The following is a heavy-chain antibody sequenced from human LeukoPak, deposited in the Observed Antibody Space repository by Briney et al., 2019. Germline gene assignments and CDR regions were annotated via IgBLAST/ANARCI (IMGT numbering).Heavy chain of an antibody. CDR1: AFTFSSYT. CDR3: AKDLEIAAAGTPYYFDY. J-gene: IGHJ4*02. D-gene: IGHD6-13*01. CDR2: ISGSGGST. V-gene: IGHV3-23*01. Sequence: GGSLRLSCAASAFTFSSYTMSWVRQAPGEGLGWVSAISGSGGSTSYADSVKGRFTISRDNSKNTLYLQMNSLRAEDTAVYYCAKDLEIAAAGTPYYFDYWGQGTLVTVSS.